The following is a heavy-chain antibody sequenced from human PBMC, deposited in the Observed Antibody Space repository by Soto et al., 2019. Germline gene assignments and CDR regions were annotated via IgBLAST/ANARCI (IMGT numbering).Heavy chain of an antibody. J-gene: IGHJ4*02. V-gene: IGHV3-7*01. CDR1: GFTFSSYW. D-gene: IGHD1-7*01. CDR2: IKQDGSEK. CDR3: ARDFRELPLGY. Sequence: SLRLSCAASGFTFSSYWMSWVRQAPGKGLEWVANIKQDGSEKYYVGSVRGRFTISRDNGKNSLYLQMNSLRAEDTAVYYCARDFRELPLGYWGQATLVTVSS.